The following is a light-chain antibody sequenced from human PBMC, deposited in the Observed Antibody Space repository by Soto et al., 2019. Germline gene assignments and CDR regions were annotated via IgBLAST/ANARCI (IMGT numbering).Light chain of an antibody. CDR2: EVS. CDR3: SSYAGSNAHYV. V-gene: IGLV2-8*01. CDR1: SRGVGGYNY. J-gene: IGLJ1*01. Sequence: QLVLTTPPPACGVPGQAVTIFSNRTSRGVGGYNYVSWYQQHPGKAPKLMIYEVSKRPSGVPDRFSGSKSGNTASLTVSGLQAEDEADYYCSSYAGSNAHYVFGTGTKVTVL.